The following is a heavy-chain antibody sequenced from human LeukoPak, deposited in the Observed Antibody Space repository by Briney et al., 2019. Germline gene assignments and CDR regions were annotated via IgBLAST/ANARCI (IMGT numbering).Heavy chain of an antibody. D-gene: IGHD2-2*01. CDR2: ISSNGGST. CDR3: ARGGYCSSTSCRGYNWFDP. Sequence: GGSLRLSCAASGFTFSSYAMHWVRQAPGKGLEYVSAISSNGGSTYYANSVKGRFTISRDNSKNTLYLQMGSLRAEDMAVYYCARGGYCSSTSCRGYNWFDPWGQGTLVTVSS. V-gene: IGHV3-64*01. J-gene: IGHJ5*02. CDR1: GFTFSSYA.